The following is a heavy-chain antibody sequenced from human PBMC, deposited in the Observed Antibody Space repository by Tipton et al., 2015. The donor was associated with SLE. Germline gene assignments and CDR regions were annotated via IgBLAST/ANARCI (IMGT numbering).Heavy chain of an antibody. V-gene: IGHV4-61*09. CDR1: RGSITTSNYY. CDR2: IYASGST. CDR3: AREKWASPYYFDY. Sequence: LRLSCTVSRGSITTSNYYWSWIRQPAGKGLEWIGHIYASGSTSYNPSLKSRVTISLDPSRNQFSLKLSSVTAADTAIYYCAREKWASPYYFDYWGQGSLVTVSS. D-gene: IGHD2-8*01. J-gene: IGHJ4*02.